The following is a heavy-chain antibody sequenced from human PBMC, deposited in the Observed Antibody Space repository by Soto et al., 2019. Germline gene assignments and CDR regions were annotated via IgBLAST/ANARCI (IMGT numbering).Heavy chain of an antibody. CDR2: ISSSTTTI. CDR3: AREYDSSGYYYYGMDV. V-gene: IGHV3-48*02. Sequence: EVQLVESGGGLVQPGGSLRLSCAASGFTVSSYSMNRVRQAPGKGLEWVSYISSSTTTIHYADSVKGRFTISRDNAKNSLFLQMDSLRDEDTAVYYCAREYDSSGYYYYGMDVWGQGTTVTVSS. CDR1: GFTVSSYS. D-gene: IGHD3-22*01. J-gene: IGHJ6*02.